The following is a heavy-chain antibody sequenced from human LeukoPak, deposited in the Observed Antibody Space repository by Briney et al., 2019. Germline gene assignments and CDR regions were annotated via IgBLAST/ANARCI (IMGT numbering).Heavy chain of an antibody. J-gene: IGHJ4*02. CDR3: AREGLDY. Sequence: ASVKVSCKASGYTFTNYDINWVRQATGQGLEWMGYMNPNSGNTGYAQKFQGRVTITKNTSTSTAYMELSSLRSEDTAVYYCAREGLDYWGQGTLVTFSS. V-gene: IGHV1-8*03. CDR2: MNPNSGNT. CDR1: GYTFTNYD.